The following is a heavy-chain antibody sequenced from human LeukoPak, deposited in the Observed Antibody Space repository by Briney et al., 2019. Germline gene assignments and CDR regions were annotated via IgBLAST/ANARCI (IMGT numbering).Heavy chain of an antibody. J-gene: IGHJ3*02. V-gene: IGHV4-59*01. CDR2: SYYSGSA. CDR3: ATTTSGGDAFDI. D-gene: IGHD1-26*01. Sequence: SETLSLTCTVSGGSITHYYWTWIRQPPGKTLEWIGYSYYSGSAKYNPSLKSRVTISVDTSNNQFSLNLRSVTAADTAVYYCATTTSGGDAFDIWGQGTMVTVSS. CDR1: GGSITHYY.